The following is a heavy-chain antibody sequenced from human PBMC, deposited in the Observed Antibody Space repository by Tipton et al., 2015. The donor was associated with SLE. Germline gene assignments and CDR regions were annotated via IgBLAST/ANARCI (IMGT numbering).Heavy chain of an antibody. CDR1: GFTVRSHA. D-gene: IGHD1-7*01. J-gene: IGHJ4*02. V-gene: IGHV3-74*01. CDR3: ARDYTGPKDY. Sequence: SLRLSCAVSGFTVRSHAIHWVRQAPGKGLVWVSRINPDGRTITYADPVKGRFTISRDSSENTLYLQLNSLRPEDTAVYYCARDYTGPKDYCGQGTLVTVSS. CDR2: INPDGRTI.